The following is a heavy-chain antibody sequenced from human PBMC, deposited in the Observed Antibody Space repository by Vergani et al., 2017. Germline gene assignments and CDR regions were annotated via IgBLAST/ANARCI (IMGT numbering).Heavy chain of an antibody. CDR3: ARVGYEGYSSSWVLRWYFDY. CDR2: INPNSGGT. V-gene: IGHV1-2*02. CDR1: GYTFTGYY. D-gene: IGHD6-13*01. J-gene: IGHJ4*02. Sequence: QVQLVQSGAEVKKPGASVKVSCKASGYTFTGYYMHWVRQAPGQGLEWMGWINPNSGGTNYAQKFQGRVTMTRDTSISTAYMELSRLRSDDTAVYYCARVGYEGYSSSWVLRWYFDYWGQGTLVTVSS.